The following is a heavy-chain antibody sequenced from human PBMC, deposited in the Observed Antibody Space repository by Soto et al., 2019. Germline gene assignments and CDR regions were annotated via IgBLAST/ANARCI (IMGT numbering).Heavy chain of an antibody. V-gene: IGHV3-23*01. J-gene: IGHJ6*02. CDR2: ISGSGGST. CDR1: GFTFSSYA. CDR3: AKVEMYSSGWQTYYYYGMDV. Sequence: EVQLLGSGGGLVQPGGSLRLSCAASGFTFSSYARSWVRQAPGKGLEWVSAISGSGGSTYYADSVKGRFTISRDNSKNTLYLQMNSLRAVDTAVHYCAKVEMYSSGWQTYYYYGMDVWGQGTTVTVSS. D-gene: IGHD6-19*01.